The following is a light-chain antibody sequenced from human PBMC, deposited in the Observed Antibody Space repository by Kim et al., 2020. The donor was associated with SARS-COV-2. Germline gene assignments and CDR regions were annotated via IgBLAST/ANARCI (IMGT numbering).Light chain of an antibody. CDR1: SSNIERNF. V-gene: IGLV1-47*01. Sequence: GQRVNIFCAGSSSNIERNFVYWYQQPPGTAAKVLSYTNNQRPSGVPDRCSGSKSGTSASLAISGLRSEDEADYYCAAWDDSLSGRVFGGGTKLTVL. CDR2: TNN. CDR3: AAWDDSLSGRV. J-gene: IGLJ3*02.